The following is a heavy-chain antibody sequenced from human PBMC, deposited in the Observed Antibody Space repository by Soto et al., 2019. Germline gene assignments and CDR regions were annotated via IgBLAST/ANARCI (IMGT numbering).Heavy chain of an antibody. V-gene: IGHV3-53*04. Sequence: GGSLRLSCAASGVTVSSNYMSWVRQAPGKGLEWVSVVYSGGSTYYADSVKGRFTISRHNSKNTLYLQMNSLRAEDTAVYYCARFKWPVDAFDIWGQGTMVTVSS. CDR3: ARFKWPVDAFDI. CDR1: GVTVSSNY. D-gene: IGHD2-8*01. CDR2: VYSGGST. J-gene: IGHJ3*02.